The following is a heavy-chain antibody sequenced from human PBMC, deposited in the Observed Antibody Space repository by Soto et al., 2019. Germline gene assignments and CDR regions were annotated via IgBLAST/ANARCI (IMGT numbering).Heavy chain of an antibody. J-gene: IGHJ4*02. Sequence: QVQLVQSGAEVKKPGASVKVSCKASGYTFTNYAIHWVRQAPGQRLEWMGWINAGNGNTKYSQKFQGRVTITRDTSASTAYMDLSSLRSEDTAVYYCARGPGGPDGPGDYWGQGTLVTVSS. CDR1: GYTFTNYA. CDR2: INAGNGNT. D-gene: IGHD2-15*01. CDR3: ARGPGGPDGPGDY. V-gene: IGHV1-3*01.